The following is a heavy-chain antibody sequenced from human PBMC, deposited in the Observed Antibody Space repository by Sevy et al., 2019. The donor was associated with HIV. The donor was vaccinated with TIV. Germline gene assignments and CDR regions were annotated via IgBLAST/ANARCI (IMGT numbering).Heavy chain of an antibody. V-gene: IGHV4-38-2*02. Sequence: SETLSLTCAVSGYSITSDYSWGWIRQPPGQGLEWIGSIYHSGTTSYSPSLRSRVTISLDTSKNQFSLRLSSVTAADTAIYFCARERYFYVISGHLPDFWGQGTLVTVSS. CDR3: ARERYFYVISGHLPDF. D-gene: IGHD3-10*02. J-gene: IGHJ4*02. CDR2: IYHSGTT. CDR1: GYSITSDYS.